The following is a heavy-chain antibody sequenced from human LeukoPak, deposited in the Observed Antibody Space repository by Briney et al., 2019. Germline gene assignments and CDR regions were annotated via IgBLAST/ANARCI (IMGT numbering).Heavy chain of an antibody. Sequence: GASVKVSCKASDYAFTTYGITWVRQAPGQGLEWMGWISAYNGHTSYAQKLQGRVTMTRDTSISTAYMELSRLRSDDTAVYYCARDGAVHYGDYYDILTGLNWGQGTLVTVSS. D-gene: IGHD3-9*01. J-gene: IGHJ4*02. V-gene: IGHV1-18*01. CDR2: ISAYNGHT. CDR1: DYAFTTYG. CDR3: ARDGAVHYGDYYDILTGLN.